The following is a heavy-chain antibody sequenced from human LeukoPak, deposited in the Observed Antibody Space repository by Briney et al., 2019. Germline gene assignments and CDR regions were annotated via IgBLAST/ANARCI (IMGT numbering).Heavy chain of an antibody. CDR2: IYPGDSDT. Sequence: GESLKISCQGSGFRFTSYWIAWVRQTPEKGLEWMGIIYPGDSDTRYSPSFQGQVTISADKSISTAYLQWSSLKASDTAMYYCARPYCGGDCIPKWGQGTLVTVSS. D-gene: IGHD2-21*02. CDR1: GFRFTSYW. V-gene: IGHV5-51*01. J-gene: IGHJ4*02. CDR3: ARPYCGGDCIPK.